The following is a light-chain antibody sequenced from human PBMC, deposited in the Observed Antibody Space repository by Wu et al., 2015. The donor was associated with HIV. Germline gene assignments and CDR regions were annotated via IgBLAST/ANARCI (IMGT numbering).Light chain of an antibody. CDR3: QQYYTTPLS. V-gene: IGKV3-20*01. J-gene: IGKJ1*01. CDR1: QSISSMY. Sequence: ESVLTQSPGILSLSPGERAALSCRASQSISSMYLAWYQQKPGQAPRLLIYATSNRATGIPDRFSGSGSGTDFTLTINRLEPEDFATYYCQQYYTTPLSFGQGTKVDIK. CDR2: ATS.